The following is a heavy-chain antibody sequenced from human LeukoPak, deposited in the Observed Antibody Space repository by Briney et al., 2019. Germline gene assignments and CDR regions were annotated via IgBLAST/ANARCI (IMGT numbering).Heavy chain of an antibody. V-gene: IGHV3-48*01. CDR2: ISSSSTTI. Sequence: GGSLRLSCAASGFSFSRYTMSWVRQAPGKGLEWITYISSSSTTIKYADSVKGRFIISRDNAKNSVYLQMNSLRAEDTAVYYCALIAVDWQQPFDYWGQGTLVTVSS. CDR3: ALIAVDWQQPFDY. CDR1: GFSFSRYT. J-gene: IGHJ4*02. D-gene: IGHD6-13*01.